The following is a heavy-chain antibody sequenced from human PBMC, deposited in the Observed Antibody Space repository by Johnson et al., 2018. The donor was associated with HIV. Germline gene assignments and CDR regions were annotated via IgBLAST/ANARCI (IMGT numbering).Heavy chain of an antibody. D-gene: IGHD1-26*01. CDR1: GFTFSSYG. CDR3: AKVGRVGATTGAFDI. Sequence: QVQLVESGGGVVQPGRSLRLSCAASGFTFSSYGMHWVRQAPGKGLEWVAVIWYDGSNKYYADSVKGRFTISRDNSKNTLYLQMNSLRAEDTAVYYCAKVGRVGATTGAFDIWGQGTMVTVSS. V-gene: IGHV3-33*06. CDR2: IWYDGSNK. J-gene: IGHJ3*02.